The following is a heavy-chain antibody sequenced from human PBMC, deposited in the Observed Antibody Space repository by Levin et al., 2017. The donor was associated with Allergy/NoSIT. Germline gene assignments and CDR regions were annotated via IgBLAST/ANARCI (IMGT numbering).Heavy chain of an antibody. CDR2: IRSKANSYAT. J-gene: IGHJ3*02. CDR3: TRPCSGGSCYLGYAFDS. D-gene: IGHD2-15*01. V-gene: IGHV3-73*01. Sequence: GGSLRLSCAASGFTFSGSAMHWVRQASGKGLEWVGRIRSKANSYATAYAASVKGRFTISRDDSKNTAYLQMNSLKTEDTAVYYCTRPCSGGSCYLGYAFDSWGQGTMVTVSS. CDR1: GFTFSGSA.